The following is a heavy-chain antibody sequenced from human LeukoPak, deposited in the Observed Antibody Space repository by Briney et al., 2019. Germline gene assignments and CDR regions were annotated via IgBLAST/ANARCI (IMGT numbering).Heavy chain of an antibody. CDR2: INPNSGGT. V-gene: IGHV1-2*02. CDR3: ARGCGIFGVALKGFDP. J-gene: IGHJ5*02. Sequence: ASVKVSCKASGYTFTGYYMHWVRQAPGQGLEWMGWINPNSGGTNYAQKFQGRVTMTRDTSISTAYMELSRLRSDDTAAYYCARGCGIFGVALKGFDPWGQGTLVTVSS. CDR1: GYTFTGYY. D-gene: IGHD3-3*01.